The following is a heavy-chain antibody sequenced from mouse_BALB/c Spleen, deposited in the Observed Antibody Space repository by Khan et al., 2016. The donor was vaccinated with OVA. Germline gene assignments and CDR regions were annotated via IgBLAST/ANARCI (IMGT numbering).Heavy chain of an antibody. D-gene: IGHD1-1*01. CDR2: ISSGGSYT. CDR3: ARELFATVVATPFAY. Sequence: EVQLVESGGGLVKPGGSLKLSCAVSGFTFSNYAMSWVRQTPEKRLEWVATISSGGSYTYYPHSVQGRFTITRDNAKNTPYLQMSSLRSEDTAIYNCARELFATVVATPFAYWGQGTLVTVSA. J-gene: IGHJ3*01. CDR1: GFTFSNYA. V-gene: IGHV5-9-3*01.